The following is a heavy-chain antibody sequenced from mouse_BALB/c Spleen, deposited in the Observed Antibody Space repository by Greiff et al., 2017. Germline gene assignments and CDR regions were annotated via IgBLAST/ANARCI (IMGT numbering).Heavy chain of an antibody. CDR1: GFTFSDYY. CDR3: AREDYSSFAY. D-gene: IGHD2-13*01. CDR2: ISDGGSYT. J-gene: IGHJ3*01. Sequence: EVQGVESGGGLVKPGGSLKLSCAASGFTFSDYYMYWVRQTPEKRLEWVATISDGGSYTYYPDSVKGRFTISRDNAKNNLYLQMSSLKSEDTAMYYCAREDYSSFAYWGQGTLVTVSA. V-gene: IGHV5-4*02.